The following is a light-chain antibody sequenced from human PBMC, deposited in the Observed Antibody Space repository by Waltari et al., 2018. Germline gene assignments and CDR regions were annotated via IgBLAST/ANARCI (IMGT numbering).Light chain of an antibody. Sequence: SALPQPASVSGSPGQSISIPCTGTSSDVGRSDYVSWYQQHPDKAPKLLIYDVTQRPSGISHRFSGSKSGYTASLTISGLQSEDEADYYCLSYTTSDTYVFGSGTRVTVL. CDR2: DVT. CDR1: SSDVGRSDY. CDR3: LSYTTSDTYV. J-gene: IGLJ1*01. V-gene: IGLV2-14*03.